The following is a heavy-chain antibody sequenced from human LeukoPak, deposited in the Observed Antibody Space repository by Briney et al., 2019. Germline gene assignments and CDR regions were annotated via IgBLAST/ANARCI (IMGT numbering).Heavy chain of an antibody. CDR2: ISAYNGNT. CDR3: ARESSPGSPFDY. V-gene: IGHV1-18*01. Sequence: ASVKVSCTASGYTFTSYGISWVRQAPGQGLEWMGWISAYNGNTNYAQKLQGRVTMTTDTSTSTAYMELRSLRSDDTAVYYCARESSPGSPFDYWGQGTLVTVSS. D-gene: IGHD3-10*01. CDR1: GYTFTSYG. J-gene: IGHJ4*02.